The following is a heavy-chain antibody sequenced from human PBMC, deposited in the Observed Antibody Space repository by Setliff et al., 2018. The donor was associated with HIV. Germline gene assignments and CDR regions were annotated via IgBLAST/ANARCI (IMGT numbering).Heavy chain of an antibody. J-gene: IGHJ5*02. CDR3: AKHDFGEGSCFDP. Sequence: PSETLSLTCTVSGQFISDGYYWGWIRQPPGKGLEWIGSVYHSGKTYYNPSLKSRVTMSADTSKNQISLTLRSMTAADTAVYYCAKHDFGEGSCFDPWGQGSLVTVSS. CDR1: GQFISDGYY. CDR2: VYHSGKT. D-gene: IGHD3-16*01. V-gene: IGHV4-38-2*02.